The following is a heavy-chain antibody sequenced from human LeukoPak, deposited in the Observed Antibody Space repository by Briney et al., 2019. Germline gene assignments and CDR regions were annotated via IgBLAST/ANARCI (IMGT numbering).Heavy chain of an antibody. CDR1: GETFSGYY. CDR3: ARAQGTVAIDY. V-gene: IGHV4-34*01. Sequence: SETLSLTCAVYGETFSGYYWSWIRQPPGKGLEWIGEINHSGSTNYNPSLKSRVTMSVDTSKNQFSLKMTSVTAADTAVYYCARAQGTVAIDYWGQGTLVTVSS. D-gene: IGHD5-12*01. CDR2: INHSGST. J-gene: IGHJ4*02.